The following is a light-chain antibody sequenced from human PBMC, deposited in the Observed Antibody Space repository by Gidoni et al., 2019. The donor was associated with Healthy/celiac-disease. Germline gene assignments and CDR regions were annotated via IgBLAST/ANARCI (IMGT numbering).Light chain of an antibody. V-gene: IGKV3-11*01. Sequence: EIVLTQSPATLSLSPGERATLSCRASQSVSSYLAWYQQKPGQAPRLPIYDASNRATGIPARFSGSGSGTDFTLTISSLEPEDFAVYYCQQRSNWPPNTFGQGTKLEIK. CDR1: QSVSSY. CDR3: QQRSNWPPNT. J-gene: IGKJ2*01. CDR2: DAS.